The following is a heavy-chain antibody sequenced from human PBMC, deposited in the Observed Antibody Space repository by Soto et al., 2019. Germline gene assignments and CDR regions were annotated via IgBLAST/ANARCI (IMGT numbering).Heavy chain of an antibody. CDR2: ISSSGSTI. CDR3: ARPYYYDSSGYYEYYFDY. CDR1: GFTFSSYE. D-gene: IGHD3-22*01. J-gene: IGHJ4*02. Sequence: PGGSLRLSCAASGFTFSSYEMNWVRQAPGKGLEWVSYISSSGSTIYYADSVKGRFTISRDNAKNSLYLQMNSLRAGDTAVYYCARPYYYDSSGYYEYYFDYWGQGTLVTVSS. V-gene: IGHV3-48*03.